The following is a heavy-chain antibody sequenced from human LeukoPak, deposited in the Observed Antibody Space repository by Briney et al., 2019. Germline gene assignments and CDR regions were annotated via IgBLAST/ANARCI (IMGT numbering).Heavy chain of an antibody. J-gene: IGHJ4*02. V-gene: IGHV3-30*02. CDR1: GFTFSSYG. Sequence: AGGSLRLSCAASGFTFSSYGMHWVRQAPGKGLEWVAFIRYDGSNKYYADSVKGRFTISRDNSKNTLYLQMNSLRAEDTAVYYCAKDQVYSSSWRDYWGQGTLVTASS. CDR3: AKDQVYSSSWRDY. D-gene: IGHD6-13*01. CDR2: IRYDGSNK.